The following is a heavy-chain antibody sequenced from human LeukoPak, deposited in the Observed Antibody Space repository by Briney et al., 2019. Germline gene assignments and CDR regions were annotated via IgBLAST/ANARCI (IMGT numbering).Heavy chain of an antibody. J-gene: IGHJ3*02. Sequence: SETLSLTCTVSGGSISSSSYYWGWIRQPPGKGLEWIGSIYYSGSTNYNPSLKSRVTISVDKSKNQFSLKLSSVTAADTAVYYCAIYDSSGFDAFDIWGQGTMVTVSS. CDR1: GGSISSSSYY. V-gene: IGHV4-39*07. CDR3: AIYDSSGFDAFDI. D-gene: IGHD3-22*01. CDR2: IYYSGST.